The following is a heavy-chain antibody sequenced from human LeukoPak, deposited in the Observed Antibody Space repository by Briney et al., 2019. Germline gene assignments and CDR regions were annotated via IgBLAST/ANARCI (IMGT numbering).Heavy chain of an antibody. J-gene: IGHJ6*04. CDR3: ARDDADVVVPAAMRVGMDV. CDR2: ISGSGGST. CDR1: GFTFSSYP. Sequence: GGSLRLSCAASGFTFSSYPMSWVRQAPGKGLEWVSAISGSGGSTYYADSVKGRFTISRDNSKNTLYLQMNSLRAEDTAVYYCARDDADVVVPAAMRVGMDVWGKGTTVTVSS. D-gene: IGHD2-2*01. V-gene: IGHV3-23*01.